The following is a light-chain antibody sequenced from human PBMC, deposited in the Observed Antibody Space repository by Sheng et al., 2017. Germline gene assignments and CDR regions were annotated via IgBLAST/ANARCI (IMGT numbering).Light chain of an antibody. CDR1: GSDVGGYSF. Sequence: QSALTQPPSASGSPGQSVTISCTGSGSDVGGYSFVSWYQQHPGKAPKVIIYEVKKRPSGVPDRFSGSKSGTSASLAITGLQAEDEANYYCQSYDNNLSGSKTVVFGGGTKLTVL. CDR3: QSYDNNLSGSKTVV. J-gene: IGLJ2*01. V-gene: IGLV2-8*01. CDR2: EVK.